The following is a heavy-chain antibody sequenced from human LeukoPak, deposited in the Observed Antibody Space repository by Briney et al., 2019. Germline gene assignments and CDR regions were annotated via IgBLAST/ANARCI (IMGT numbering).Heavy chain of an antibody. CDR1: DDSITMYY. V-gene: IGHV4-59*01. D-gene: IGHD1-1*01. CDR2: VDHTGST. CDR3: ARGRVSSSTWYSTYYYYFYMDV. J-gene: IGHJ6*03. Sequence: SETLSLTCSVSDDSITMYYWTWIRRPPGKGLEWIGYVDHTGSTNSNPSLNGRVSISRDTTKNLFSLRLRSVTAADTAVYFCARGRVSSSTWYSTYYYYFYMDVWGKGTTVTVSS.